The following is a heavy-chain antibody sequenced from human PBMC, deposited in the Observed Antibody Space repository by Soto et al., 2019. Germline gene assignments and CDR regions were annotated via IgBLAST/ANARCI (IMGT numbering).Heavy chain of an antibody. CDR1: GFTFSGTW. V-gene: IGHV3-15*01. CDR3: TTDGGGSRIYWCKDY. CDR2: IKSKSNGGTT. J-gene: IGHJ4*02. D-gene: IGHD3-10*01. Sequence: EVLLVESGGRLVRPGGSLRLSCAASGFTFSGTWMNWVRQAPGKGLEWIARIKSKSNGGTTDYAAPVKGRFTVSRDDSKNTLYLQMNSLKTEDTAVYYCTTDGGGSRIYWCKDYWGQGTLVTVSS.